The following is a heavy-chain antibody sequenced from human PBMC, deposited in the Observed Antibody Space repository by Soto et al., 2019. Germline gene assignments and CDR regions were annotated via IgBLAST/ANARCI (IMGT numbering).Heavy chain of an antibody. CDR2: IYYSGST. D-gene: IGHD5-12*01. CDR1: GGSISSSSYY. CDR3: ARTDPSGYDDFDY. J-gene: IGHJ4*02. Sequence: SETLSLTCTVSGGSISSSSYYWGWIRQPPGKGLEWIGSIYYSGSTYYNPSLKSRVTISVDTSKNQFSLKLSSVTAADTAVYYCARTDPSGYDDFDYWGQGTLVTVSS. V-gene: IGHV4-39*01.